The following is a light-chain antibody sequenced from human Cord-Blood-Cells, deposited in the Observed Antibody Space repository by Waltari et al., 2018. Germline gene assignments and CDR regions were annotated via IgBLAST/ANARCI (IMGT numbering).Light chain of an antibody. J-gene: IGLJ3*02. CDR1: SSDVGGYNY. Sequence: QSALTQPASVSGSPGQSITISCTGTSSDVGGYNYVSWYQQHPGKAPKLMIYEVSNRPSGVSNPFSGSKAGNTASLTISWLQAEDEADYYCSSYTSSSTLVFGGGTKLTGL. CDR3: SSYTSSSTLV. CDR2: EVS. V-gene: IGLV2-14*01.